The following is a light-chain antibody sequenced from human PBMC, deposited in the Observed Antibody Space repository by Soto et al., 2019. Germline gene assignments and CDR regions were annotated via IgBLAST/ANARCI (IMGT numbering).Light chain of an antibody. J-gene: IGKJ1*01. Sequence: EIVMTQSPATLSVSPGERATLSCRASQSVSSNLAWYQQKRGQAPRLLIYGASTRATGIPARFSGSGSGTEFTLTISSLQSEDFAVYYCQQYNNWWTFGQGPKVEIK. V-gene: IGKV3-15*01. CDR2: GAS. CDR1: QSVSSN. CDR3: QQYNNWWT.